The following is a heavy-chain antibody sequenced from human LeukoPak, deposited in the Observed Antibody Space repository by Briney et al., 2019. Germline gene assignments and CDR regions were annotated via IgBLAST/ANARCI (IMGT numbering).Heavy chain of an antibody. D-gene: IGHD7-27*01. CDR2: IGSSGGGI. V-gene: IGHV3-23*01. Sequence: GGSLRLSCAASGFTFSTYTMYWVRHPPGKRLEWVSIIGSSGGGIHYADSVKGRFTISRDNSKNALYLQMNSLRVEDTAVYYCAIDPNWGTHSWGQGALVTVSS. J-gene: IGHJ4*02. CDR3: AIDPNWGTHS. CDR1: GFTFSTYT.